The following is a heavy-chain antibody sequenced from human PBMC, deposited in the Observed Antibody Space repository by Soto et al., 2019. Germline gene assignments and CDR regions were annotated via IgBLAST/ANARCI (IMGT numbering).Heavy chain of an antibody. CDR1: GGTFSSYA. D-gene: IGHD3-22*01. V-gene: IGHV1-69*01. Sequence: QVQPVQSGAEVKKPGSSVKVSCKASGGTFSSYAFSWVRQAPGQGLEWMGGIIPIFGTVNYAQKFQGRVTITADESASTAYVELSSLRSEDTAVYYCARAYDSSGYYAPRAYWYFDLWGRGTLVTVSS. J-gene: IGHJ2*01. CDR3: ARAYDSSGYYAPRAYWYFDL. CDR2: IIPIFGTV.